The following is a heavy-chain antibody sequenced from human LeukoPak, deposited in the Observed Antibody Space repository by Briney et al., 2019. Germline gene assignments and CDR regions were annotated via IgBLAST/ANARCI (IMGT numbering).Heavy chain of an antibody. CDR3: AKGTDYYDSSGYYYLWGAFDI. CDR2: IRYDANNK. CDR1: GFNLSTYG. D-gene: IGHD3-22*01. J-gene: IGHJ3*02. V-gene: IGHV3-30*02. Sequence: GGSLRLSCVASGFNLSTYGMHWVRQAPGKGLEWVAFIRYDANNKDYAGFVKGRFTISRDNSKNTLYLQMNSLRAEDTAVYYCAKGTDYYDSSGYYYLWGAFDIWGQGTMVTVSS.